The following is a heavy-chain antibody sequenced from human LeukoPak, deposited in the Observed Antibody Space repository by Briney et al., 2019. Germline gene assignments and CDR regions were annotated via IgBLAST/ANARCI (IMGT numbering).Heavy chain of an antibody. CDR3: ASADSSSLSFDY. J-gene: IGHJ4*02. V-gene: IGHV1-46*01. CDR2: INPSGGST. D-gene: IGHD6-13*01. CDR1: GYTFTGYY. Sequence: ASVKVSCKASGYTFTGYYIHWVRQAPGQGLEWMGIINPSGGSTSYAQKFQGRVTMTRDMSTSTVYMELSSLRSEDTAVYYCASADSSSLSFDYWGQGTLVTVSS.